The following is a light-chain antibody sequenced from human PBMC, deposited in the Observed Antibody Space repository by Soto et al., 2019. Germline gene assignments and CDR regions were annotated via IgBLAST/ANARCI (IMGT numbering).Light chain of an antibody. J-gene: IGKJ5*01. CDR1: QTITTY. V-gene: IGKV1-39*01. Sequence: DIQLTQSPSSLSASLGDIFTITCRSIQTITTYLSWFQQKPGKAPKLLVYGASSLQSGVPSRFSGSGSGTEFTLTISSLQSEDFATYYCQQSYTTPITFGQGTRLEI. CDR3: QQSYTTPIT. CDR2: GAS.